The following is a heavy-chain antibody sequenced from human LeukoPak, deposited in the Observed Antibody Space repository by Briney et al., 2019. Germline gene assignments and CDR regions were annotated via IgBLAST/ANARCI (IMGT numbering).Heavy chain of an antibody. CDR1: GFTFSNYG. CDR2: IGPSGTNT. J-gene: IGHJ4*02. V-gene: IGHV3-23*01. CDR3: ARDRSGSYDY. D-gene: IGHD1-26*01. Sequence: GGSLRLSCAASGFTFSNYGMNWVRQAPGKGLEWVSGIGPSGTNTYYADSVKGRFTISRGNAKNSLYLQMNSLRAEDTAVYYCARDRSGSYDYWGQGTLVTVSS.